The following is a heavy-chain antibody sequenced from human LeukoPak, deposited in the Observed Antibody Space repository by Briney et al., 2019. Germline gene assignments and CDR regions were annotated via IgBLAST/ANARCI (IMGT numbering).Heavy chain of an antibody. CDR2: IKSKTDGETT. V-gene: IGHV3-15*01. CDR1: GFTFNYAW. CDR3: TTAPSGYAYMNGWHLDY. J-gene: IGHJ4*02. Sequence: NPGGSLRLSCAAYGFTFNYAWMSWVRQAPGKGLEWVGRIKSKTDGETTDYAAPVKGRFTISRDDSKNTLYLQMNSLKTEDTALYYCTTAPSGYAYMNGWHLDYWGQGALVTVSS. D-gene: IGHD5-18*01.